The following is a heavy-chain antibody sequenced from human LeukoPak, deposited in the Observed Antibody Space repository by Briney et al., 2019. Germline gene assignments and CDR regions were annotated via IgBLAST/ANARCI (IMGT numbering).Heavy chain of an antibody. CDR2: ISSSSSDI. Sequence: PGGSLRLSCAASGFTFSRHGMNWVRQAPGKGLEWVSTISSSSSDIYYADSVKGRFTISRDNAKNSLFLQMNSLRAEDTAAYYCTVGPSTVSVWSGHYLEYWGQGTLVTVSS. J-gene: IGHJ4*02. CDR3: TVGPSTVSVWSGHYLEY. D-gene: IGHD3-3*01. V-gene: IGHV3-21*01. CDR1: GFTFSRHG.